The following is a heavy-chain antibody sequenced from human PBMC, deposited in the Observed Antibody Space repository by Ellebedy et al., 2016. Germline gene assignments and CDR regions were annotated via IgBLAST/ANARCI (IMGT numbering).Heavy chain of an antibody. CDR3: ARVDTDSSKTWLDP. CDR1: GFTFSSYP. J-gene: IGHJ5*02. Sequence: GESLKISCLGSGFTFSSYPITWVRQTPGKGLEWISYISTSSIVIYFAESVKGRFSVSRDNTRNSVYLQMDSLRAEDTAVYYCARVDTDSSKTWLDPWGQGTLVTVSP. V-gene: IGHV3-48*04. D-gene: IGHD3-22*01. CDR2: ISTSSIVI.